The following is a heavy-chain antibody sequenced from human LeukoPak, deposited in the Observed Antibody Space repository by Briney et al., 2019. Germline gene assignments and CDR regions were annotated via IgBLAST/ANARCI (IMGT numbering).Heavy chain of an antibody. CDR3: ARVGFMYCSSTSCLLDY. CDR2: ISSSGSTI. J-gene: IGHJ4*02. CDR1: GFTFSSFA. Sequence: GGSLRLSCAASGFTFSSFAMRWVRQAPGKGLEWVSYISSSGSTIYYADSVKGRFTISRDNAKDSLYLQMNSLRAEDTAVYYCARVGFMYCSSTSCLLDYWGQGTLATVSS. D-gene: IGHD2-2*01. V-gene: IGHV3-48*04.